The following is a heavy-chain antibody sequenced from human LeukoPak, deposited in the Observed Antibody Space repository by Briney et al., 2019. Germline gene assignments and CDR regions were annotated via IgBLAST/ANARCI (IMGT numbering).Heavy chain of an antibody. J-gene: IGHJ4*02. CDR3: TTTRLADAFYFDY. CDR1: GFTFSSYW. Sequence: PGGSLRLSCAASGFTFSSYWMHWVRQAPGKGLVWVSRINSDGSRTTYADAVKGRFTFSRDNAKNTLYLQMNSLRAEDTAVYYCTTTRLADAFYFDYWGKGTLVTVSS. D-gene: IGHD6-13*01. V-gene: IGHV3-74*01. CDR2: INSDGSRT.